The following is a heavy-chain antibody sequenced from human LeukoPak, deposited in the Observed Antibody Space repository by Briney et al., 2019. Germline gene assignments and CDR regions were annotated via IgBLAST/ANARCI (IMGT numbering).Heavy chain of an antibody. D-gene: IGHD6-13*01. J-gene: IGHJ4*02. CDR2: INHSGST. CDR1: GGSFSGYY. Sequence: SETLSLTCAVYGGSFSGYYWSWIRQPPGKGLEWIGEINHSGSTNYNPSLKSPVTISVDTSKNQFSLKLSSVTAADTAVYYCADRGEQQLVTGGYWGQGTLVTVSS. V-gene: IGHV4-34*01. CDR3: ADRGEQQLVTGGY.